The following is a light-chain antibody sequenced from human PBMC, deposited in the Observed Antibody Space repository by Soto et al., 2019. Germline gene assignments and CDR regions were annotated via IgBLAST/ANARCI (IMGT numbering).Light chain of an antibody. J-gene: IGLJ3*02. V-gene: IGLV1-47*01. Sequence: QSGLTQPPAASGTPGQRVIISCSGKTPNIGSNYVYWYRHLPGTAPQLLIYRNNQRPSGVSERFSGSKSRTSASLAISGLQSEDEADYYCASWDDGLSGRVFGGGTKLTVL. CDR2: RNN. CDR1: TPNIGSNY. CDR3: ASWDDGLSGRV.